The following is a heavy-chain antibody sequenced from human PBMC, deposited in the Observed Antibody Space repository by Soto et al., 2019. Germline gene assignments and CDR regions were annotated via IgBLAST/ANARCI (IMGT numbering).Heavy chain of an antibody. V-gene: IGHV4-59*08. Sequence: QVQLQESGPRLVKPSETLSLTCTVSGGSISSSYWSWIRQPPGKGLEWIGYIYYTGSTNYNPSLRSRDTISVYTPKNQFALKLSSVSAADTAIYYCARRVYCSGGSCYSHFDYWGHGTLVTVSS. D-gene: IGHD2-15*01. CDR3: ARRVYCSGGSCYSHFDY. J-gene: IGHJ4*01. CDR1: GGSISSSY. CDR2: IYYTGST.